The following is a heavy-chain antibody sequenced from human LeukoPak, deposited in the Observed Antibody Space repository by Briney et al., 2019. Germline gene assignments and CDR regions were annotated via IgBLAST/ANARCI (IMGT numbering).Heavy chain of an antibody. Sequence: GGSLRLSCAPSGFIVSNNYMTWVRQAPGKGLEWVSVIYSGGSTYYADSVKGRFTISRDNSKNTLYLQMNSPRAEDTAVYYCATRVSTSRSFDYWGQGTLVTVSS. CDR2: IYSGGST. CDR1: GFIVSNNY. V-gene: IGHV3-53*01. J-gene: IGHJ4*02. CDR3: ATRVSTSRSFDY.